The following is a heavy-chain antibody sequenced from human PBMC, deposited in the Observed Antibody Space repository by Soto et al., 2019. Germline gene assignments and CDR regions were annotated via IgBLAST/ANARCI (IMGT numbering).Heavy chain of an antibody. CDR1: GGSISSGDYY. Sequence: PSETLSLTCTVYGGSISSGDYYWSWIRQPPGKGLEWIGYIYYSGSTYYNPSLKSRVTISVDTSKNQFSLKLSSVTAADTAVYYCARGSIAAAGDFDYWGQGTLVTVSS. CDR3: ARGSIAAAGDFDY. CDR2: IYYSGST. V-gene: IGHV4-30-4*01. D-gene: IGHD6-13*01. J-gene: IGHJ4*02.